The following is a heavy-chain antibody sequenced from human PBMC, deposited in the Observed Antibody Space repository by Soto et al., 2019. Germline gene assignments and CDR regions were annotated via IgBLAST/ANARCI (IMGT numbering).Heavy chain of an antibody. D-gene: IGHD3-22*01. J-gene: IGHJ6*02. CDR3: ARAGGQGYYDSSGYYYEEIYYYYGMDV. CDR2: IIPIFGTA. Sequence: SVKVSCKASGGTFSSYAISWVRQAPGQGLEWMGGIIPIFGTANYAQKFQGRVTITADKSTSTAYMELSSLRSEDTAVYYCARAGGQGYYDSSGYYYEEIYYYYGMDVWGQGTTVTAP. CDR1: GGTFSSYA. V-gene: IGHV1-69*06.